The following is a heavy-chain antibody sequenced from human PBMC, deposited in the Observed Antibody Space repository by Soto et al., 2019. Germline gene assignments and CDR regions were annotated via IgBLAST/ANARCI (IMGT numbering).Heavy chain of an antibody. CDR3: ARGLIAVAGLGFDP. D-gene: IGHD6-19*01. CDR1: GFTVSNNY. Sequence: GGSLRLSCAASGFTVSNNYMSWVRQAPGKGLEWVSVIYSGGSTYYADSVKGRFTISRDNSKNTLYLQMNSLRAEDTAVYYCARGLIAVAGLGFDPWGQGTLVTVSS. J-gene: IGHJ5*02. V-gene: IGHV3-66*01. CDR2: IYSGGST.